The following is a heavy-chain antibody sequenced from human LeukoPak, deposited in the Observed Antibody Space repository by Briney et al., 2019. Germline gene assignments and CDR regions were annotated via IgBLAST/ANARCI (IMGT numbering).Heavy chain of an antibody. V-gene: IGHV3-11*04. D-gene: IGHD2-8*02. J-gene: IGHJ4*02. CDR3: ARLFGGVTTFDY. CDR1: GFTFSDYY. CDR2: ITNSGSTI. Sequence: GGSLRLSCAASGFTFSDYYMSWIRQAPGKGLEWDSYITNSGSTIYYADSVKGRFTISRDNAKNSLYLQMNSLRAEDTAVYYCARLFGGVTTFDYWGQGALVTVSS.